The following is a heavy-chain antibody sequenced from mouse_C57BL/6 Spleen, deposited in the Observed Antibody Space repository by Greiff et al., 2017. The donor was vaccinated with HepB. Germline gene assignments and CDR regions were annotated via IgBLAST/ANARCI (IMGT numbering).Heavy chain of an antibody. Sequence: EVQLQQSGPELVKPGASVKISCKASGYTFTDYYMNWVKQSHGKSLEWIGDIIPNNGGTSYNQKFKGKATLTVDKSSSTAYMDLRILTSEDSAVYYCARYYYGSSWYFDVWGTGTTVTVSS. J-gene: IGHJ1*03. V-gene: IGHV1-26*01. D-gene: IGHD1-1*01. CDR2: IIPNNGGT. CDR3: ARYYYGSSWYFDV. CDR1: GYTFTDYY.